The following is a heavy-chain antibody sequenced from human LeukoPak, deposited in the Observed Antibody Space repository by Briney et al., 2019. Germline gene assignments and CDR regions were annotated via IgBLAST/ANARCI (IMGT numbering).Heavy chain of an antibody. V-gene: IGHV3-7*03. CDR1: GFTFSSYW. CDR2: IKQDGSEK. CDR3: AKWVPPPGYSYGYGGPFDY. Sequence: PGGSLRLSCAASGFTFSSYWMSWVRQAPGKGLEWVANIKQDGSEKYYVDSVKGRFTISRDNSKNTLYLQMNSLRAEDTAVYYCAKWVPPPGYSYGYGGPFDYWGQGTLVTVSS. J-gene: IGHJ4*02. D-gene: IGHD5-18*01.